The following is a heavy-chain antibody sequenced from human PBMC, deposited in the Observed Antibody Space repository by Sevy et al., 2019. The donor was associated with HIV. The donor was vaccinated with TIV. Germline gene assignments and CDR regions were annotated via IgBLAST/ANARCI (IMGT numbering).Heavy chain of an antibody. CDR1: SYSVGSDNY. J-gene: IGHJ5*01. Sequence: SETLSLTCAVSSYSVGSDNYWGWIRQSPGKGLEWIGIIYRSGTTYYNPSLKSRVTISVDTSKNQFSLKLPSVTASDTAVYFCARALGMATFGQIRFDSWGQGTLVTVSS. D-gene: IGHD5-12*01. CDR2: IYRSGTT. V-gene: IGHV4-38-2*01. CDR3: ARALGMATFGQIRFDS.